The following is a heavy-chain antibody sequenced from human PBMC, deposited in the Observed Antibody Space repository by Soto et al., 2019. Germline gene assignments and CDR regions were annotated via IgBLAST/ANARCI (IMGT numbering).Heavy chain of an antibody. Sequence: EVQVVETGGGLIQPGGSLRLSCAVSGFTVSSNDMSWVRQPPGKGPEWVSDIYSGGSTYYADSVKGRFTISRDNSKNTLYLQMNSLRAEDTVVYYCARERDGHNPNWFDLWGQGTLVTVSP. J-gene: IGHJ5*02. CDR3: ARERDGHNPNWFDL. CDR1: GFTVSSND. D-gene: IGHD2-8*01. CDR2: IYSGGST. V-gene: IGHV3-53*02.